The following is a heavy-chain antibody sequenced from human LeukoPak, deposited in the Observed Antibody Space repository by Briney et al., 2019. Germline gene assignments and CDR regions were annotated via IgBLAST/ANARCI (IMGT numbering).Heavy chain of an antibody. CDR2: ITPNADRT. Sequence: PGGSLGLSCAASGFTFGSYGMSWVRQAPGKGLEWVSFITPNADRTSYADSVEGRFTISRDNPRNTVYMQMNSLRDEDTAVYYCAIMHGYYDGSGYWVQWGQGTLVTVSS. J-gene: IGHJ1*01. CDR1: GFTFGSYG. CDR3: AIMHGYYDGSGYWVQ. V-gene: IGHV3-23*01. D-gene: IGHD3-22*01.